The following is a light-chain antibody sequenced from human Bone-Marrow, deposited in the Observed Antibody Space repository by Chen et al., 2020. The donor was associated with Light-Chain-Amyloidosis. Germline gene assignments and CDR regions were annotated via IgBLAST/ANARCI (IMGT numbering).Light chain of an antibody. CDR1: SGDVGTYNY. Sequence: QSALTQPASVPGSPGQSLTISCTGTSGDVGTYNYVSWYHHHPGKAPTVMIYAVSNRPSGVSNRFSGSKSGNTASLTISGLQAEDEADYYCSSFTSSSSYVFGPGTKVTVL. V-gene: IGLV2-14*01. J-gene: IGLJ1*01. CDR2: AVS. CDR3: SSFTSSSSYV.